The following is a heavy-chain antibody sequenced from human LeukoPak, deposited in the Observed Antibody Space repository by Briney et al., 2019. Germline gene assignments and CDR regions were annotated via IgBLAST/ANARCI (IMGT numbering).Heavy chain of an antibody. Sequence: PGGSLRLSCAASGFTFSSYWMSWVRQAPGKGLEGVANIKQDGSEKYYVDSVKGRFTISRDNAKNSLHLQMNSLRAEDTAVYYCARTYGSGSLDYWGQGTLVTVSS. V-gene: IGHV3-7*03. J-gene: IGHJ4*02. CDR3: ARTYGSGSLDY. CDR2: IKQDGSEK. CDR1: GFTFSSYW. D-gene: IGHD3-10*01.